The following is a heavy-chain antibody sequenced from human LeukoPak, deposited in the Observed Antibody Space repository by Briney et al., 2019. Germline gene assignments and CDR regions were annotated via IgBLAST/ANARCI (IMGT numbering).Heavy chain of an antibody. CDR3: ARDRSRLLWFGELFYFDY. D-gene: IGHD3-10*01. Sequence: GGSLRLSCAASGFTFSSYSMNWVRQAPGKGLEWVSSISSSSSYIYYADSVKGRFTISRDNAKNSLYLQMNSLRAEDTAVYYCARDRSRLLWFGELFYFDYWGQGTLVTVSS. CDR1: GFTFSSYS. J-gene: IGHJ4*02. V-gene: IGHV3-21*01. CDR2: ISSSSSYI.